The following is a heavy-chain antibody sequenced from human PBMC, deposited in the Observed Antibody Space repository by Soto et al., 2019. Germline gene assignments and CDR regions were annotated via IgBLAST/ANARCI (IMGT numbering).Heavy chain of an antibody. CDR1: GFTFSSYA. J-gene: IGHJ4*02. CDR3: AKGGAKRITIFGVVPKGGPFDY. Sequence: PGGSLRLSCAASGFTFSSYAMSWVRQAPGKGLEWVSAISGSGGSTYYADSVKGRFTISRDNSKNTLYLQMNSLRAEDTAVYYCAKGGAKRITIFGVVPKGGPFDYWGQGTLVTV. D-gene: IGHD3-3*01. CDR2: ISGSGGST. V-gene: IGHV3-23*01.